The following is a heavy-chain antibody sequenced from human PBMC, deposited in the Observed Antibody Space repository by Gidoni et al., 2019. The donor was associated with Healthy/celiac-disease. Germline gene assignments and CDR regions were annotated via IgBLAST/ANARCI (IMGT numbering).Heavy chain of an antibody. Sequence: EVQLLESGGGLVQPGGSLRLSCAASGFTFSSYAMRWVRQAPGKGLEWVSAISGSGGSTYYADSVKGRFTISRDNSKNTLYLQMNSLRAEDTAVYYCAKDWTFYDSSGYYYPSDAFDIWGQGTMVTVSS. J-gene: IGHJ3*02. CDR2: ISGSGGST. CDR3: AKDWTFYDSSGYYYPSDAFDI. CDR1: GFTFSSYA. D-gene: IGHD3-22*01. V-gene: IGHV3-23*01.